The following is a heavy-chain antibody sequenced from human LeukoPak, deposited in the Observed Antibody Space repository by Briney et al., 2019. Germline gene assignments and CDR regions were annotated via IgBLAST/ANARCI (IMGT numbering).Heavy chain of an antibody. D-gene: IGHD3-22*01. CDR2: IFYSGNT. CDR1: GGSISSYD. CDR3: ARHGGQSSGYYY. J-gene: IGHJ4*02. Sequence: SETLSLTCTVSGGSISSYDWSWIRQPPGKGLEGRGYIFYSGNTNYNPSLKSRVTISVETSKNQFSLRLSSVTAADTAVYYCARHGGQSSGYYYWGQGTLVTVSS. V-gene: IGHV4-59*08.